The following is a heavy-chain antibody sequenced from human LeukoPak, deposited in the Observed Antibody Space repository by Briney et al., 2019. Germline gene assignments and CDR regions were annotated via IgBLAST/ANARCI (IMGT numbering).Heavy chain of an antibody. CDR2: ISSKGGST. Sequence: GGSLRLSCSASGFTFSSYGMHWVRQAPGKGLECVSAISSKGGSTYNADSVKGRFTISRDNSKNTLYLQMNSLRAEDTAVYYCASPGGYDFWSGPFDYWGQGTLVTVSS. V-gene: IGHV3-64*04. CDR3: ASPGGYDFWSGPFDY. CDR1: GFTFSSYG. J-gene: IGHJ4*02. D-gene: IGHD3-3*01.